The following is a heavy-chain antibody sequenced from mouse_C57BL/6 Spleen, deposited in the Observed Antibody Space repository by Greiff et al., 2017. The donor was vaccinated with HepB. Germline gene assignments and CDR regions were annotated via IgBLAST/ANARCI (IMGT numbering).Heavy chain of an antibody. J-gene: IGHJ2*01. CDR1: GYTFTDYE. CDR2: IDPETGGT. Sequence: VKLLESGAELVRPGASVTLSCKASGYTFTDYEMHWVKQTPVHGLEWIGAIDPETGGTAYNQKFKGKAILTADKSSSTAYMELRSLTSEDSAVYYCTRDRWDYWGQGTTLTVSS. CDR3: TRDRWDY. D-gene: IGHD1-1*02. V-gene: IGHV1-15*01.